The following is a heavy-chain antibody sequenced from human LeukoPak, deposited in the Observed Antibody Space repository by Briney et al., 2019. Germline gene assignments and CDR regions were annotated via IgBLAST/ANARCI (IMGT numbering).Heavy chain of an antibody. J-gene: IGHJ4*02. D-gene: IGHD2-21*02. CDR2: ISYDGSNK. CDR3: AKDPAGCYSVECYFDY. V-gene: IGHV3-30*18. Sequence: QSGGSLRLSCAASGFTFSSYDMHWVRQAPGKGLEWVAVISYDGSNKYYADSVKGRFTISRDNSKNTLYLQMNSLRAEDTAVYYCAKDPAGCYSVECYFDYWGQGTLVTVSS. CDR1: GFTFSSYD.